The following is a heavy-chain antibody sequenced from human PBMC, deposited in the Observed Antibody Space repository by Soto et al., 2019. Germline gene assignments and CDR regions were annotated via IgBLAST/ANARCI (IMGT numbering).Heavy chain of an antibody. D-gene: IGHD6-19*01. CDR1: GYTFTSYY. V-gene: IGHV1-46*01. CDR2: INPSGGST. Sequence: GASVKVSCKASGYTFTSYYMHWVRQAPGQGLEWMGIINPSGGSTSYAQKFQGRVTMTRDTSISTAYMELSRLRSDDTAVYYCARSIAVAGSRPRYYYYGMDVWGQGTTVTVSS. J-gene: IGHJ6*02. CDR3: ARSIAVAGSRPRYYYYGMDV.